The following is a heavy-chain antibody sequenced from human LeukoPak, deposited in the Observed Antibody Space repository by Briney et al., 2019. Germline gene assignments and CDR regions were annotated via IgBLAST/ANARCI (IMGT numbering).Heavy chain of an antibody. CDR2: IYRDGST. CDR1: GFTVSISY. J-gene: IGHJ2*01. D-gene: IGHD7-27*01. Sequence: PGGSLRLSCAASGFTVSISYMSWVRHAPGRGLECVSDIYRDGSTYYADSVKGRFTISRDNSRNTVYLQMNSLSAGDTAVYYCATRPGMGINYFDLWGRGTLVTVSS. V-gene: IGHV3-53*01. CDR3: ATRPGMGINYFDL.